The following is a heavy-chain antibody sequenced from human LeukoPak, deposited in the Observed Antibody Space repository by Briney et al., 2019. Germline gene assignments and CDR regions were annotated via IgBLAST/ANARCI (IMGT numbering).Heavy chain of an antibody. CDR3: ARDLARVVVSALDV. V-gene: IGHV3-30*03. CDR2: ISYDGSNK. D-gene: IGHD3-22*01. CDR1: GFTFSSYG. J-gene: IGHJ6*04. Sequence: PGGSLRLSCAASGFTFSSYGMHWVRQAPGKGLEWVAVISYDGSNKYYADSVKGRFTISRDNSKNSLYLQMNSLRAEDTAVYYCARDLARVVVSALDVWGKGTTVTVSS.